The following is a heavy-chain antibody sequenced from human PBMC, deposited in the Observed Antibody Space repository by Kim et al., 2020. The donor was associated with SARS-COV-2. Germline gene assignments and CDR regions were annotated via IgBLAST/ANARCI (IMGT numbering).Heavy chain of an antibody. CDR2: VYYSGST. D-gene: IGHD3-10*02. CDR1: GGSISSGSYY. CDR3: ARSLCQDVFDI. J-gene: IGHJ3*02. V-gene: IGHV4-39*07. Sequence: SETLSLTCTVSGGSISSGSYYWGWIRQPPGKGLEWIGSVYYSGSTYYNASLKSRVTISIDTSKNQFSLKLSSVTAADTAVYYCARSLCQDVFDIWGQG.